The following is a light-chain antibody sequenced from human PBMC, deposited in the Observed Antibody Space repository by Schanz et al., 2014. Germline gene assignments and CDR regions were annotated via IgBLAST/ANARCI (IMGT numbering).Light chain of an antibody. J-gene: IGLJ2*01. V-gene: IGLV2-14*02. CDR2: DVS. CDR3: SSYTSSSTPGV. CDR1: SSDVGSYNL. Sequence: QSALTQPASVSGSPGQSITISCTGTSSDVGSYNLVSWYQQHPGKAPKLMIYDVSNRPSGVSNRFSGSKSGNTASLTISGLQAEDEADYYCSSYTSSSTPGVFGGGTKLTVL.